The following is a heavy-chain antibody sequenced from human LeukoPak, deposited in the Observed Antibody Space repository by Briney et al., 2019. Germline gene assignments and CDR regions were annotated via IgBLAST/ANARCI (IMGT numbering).Heavy chain of an antibody. CDR1: GGSFSAYY. Sequence: SETLSLTCAVYGGSFSAYYWSWIRQPPGKGLEWIAEINHSGSTHYNPSLKSRVSMSLDTSNNQFFLKLSSVTTADTAVYFCARAPGQWYYMDVLGKGTTVTVSS. V-gene: IGHV4-34*01. CDR2: INHSGST. CDR3: ARAPGQWYYMDV. J-gene: IGHJ6*03. D-gene: IGHD6-19*01.